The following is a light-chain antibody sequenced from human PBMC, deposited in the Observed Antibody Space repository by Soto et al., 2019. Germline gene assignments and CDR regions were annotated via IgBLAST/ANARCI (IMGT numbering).Light chain of an antibody. Sequence: IVFTQSPGTMSFSPGGGATLSCRSSQDLGTDYLAWYHQKPGQAPTRLIFGAAHRAAGVPDRFTSSRSGTDFTLTVSRLEPEDFSVYYCRQYGSSPMTFGQGTKVDIK. CDR3: RQYGSSPMT. V-gene: IGKV3-20*01. CDR1: QDLGTDY. CDR2: GAA. J-gene: IGKJ1*01.